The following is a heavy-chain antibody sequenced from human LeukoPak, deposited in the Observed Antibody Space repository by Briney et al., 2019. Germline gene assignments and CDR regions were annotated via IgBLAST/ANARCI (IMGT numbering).Heavy chain of an antibody. CDR3: ARGGGSYYH. V-gene: IGHV6-1*01. D-gene: IGHD1-26*01. J-gene: IGHJ5*02. CDR1: GDSVSSNSAA. CDR2: TYKCKWYY. Sequence: SQTLSLTCALSGDSVSSNSAAWNWLRQSPSRGLEWLGRTYKCKWYYDYAVSVKSRITINPDTTKNQFSLQLNSVTPEDTAVYYCARGGGSYYHWGQGTLVTVSS.